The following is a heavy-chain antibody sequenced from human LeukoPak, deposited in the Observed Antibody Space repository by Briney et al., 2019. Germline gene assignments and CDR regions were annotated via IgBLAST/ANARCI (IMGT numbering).Heavy chain of an antibody. CDR1: AFTFSSYG. D-gene: IGHD5-12*01. CDR2: ISPGADST. J-gene: IGHJ5*01. CDR3: ARGPFGGYDS. Sequence: PGGSLRLSCAASAFTFSSYGMSWVRQAPGKGLEWVADISPGADSTYYADSVQGRFTISRDNAKNTLYLQMSGLRAEDTAVYFCARGPFGGYDSWGQGTLVTVSS. V-gene: IGHV3-23*01.